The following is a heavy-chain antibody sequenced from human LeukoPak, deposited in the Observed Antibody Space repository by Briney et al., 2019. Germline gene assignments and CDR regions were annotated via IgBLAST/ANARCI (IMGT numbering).Heavy chain of an antibody. Sequence: ASVKVSCKASGYTFTSYYMHWVRQAPGQGLEWMGIINPSGGSTSYAQKFQGRVTMTRDTSTSTVYMELSSLRSEDTAVYYCARERSARYYDFWSGYPLETNWFDPWGQGTLVTVSS. V-gene: IGHV1-46*03. D-gene: IGHD3-3*01. CDR1: GYTFTSYY. CDR3: ARERSARYYDFWSGYPLETNWFDP. J-gene: IGHJ5*02. CDR2: INPSGGST.